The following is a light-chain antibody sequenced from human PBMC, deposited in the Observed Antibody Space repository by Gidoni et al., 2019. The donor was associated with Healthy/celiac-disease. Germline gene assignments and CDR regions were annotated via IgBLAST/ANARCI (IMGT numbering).Light chain of an antibody. J-gene: IGKJ2*01. V-gene: IGKV3-11*01. CDR2: DAS. CDR3: QHRSNWPPLYT. CDR1: QSVSSY. Sequence: EIVLTQSPATLSLYPGERATLSCRASQSVSSYLAWDLHKPGQAPRLLIYDASNRATGIPARFSGSGSGTDFTLTISSLEPEYFSVYYFQHRSNWPPLYTFGQGTKLEIK.